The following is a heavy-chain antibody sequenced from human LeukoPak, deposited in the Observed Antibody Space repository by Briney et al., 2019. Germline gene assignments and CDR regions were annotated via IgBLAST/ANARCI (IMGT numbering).Heavy chain of an antibody. CDR2: IRYDGSNK. CDR1: GFTFSSYG. CDR3: AKELEYKDSYQATGIAFDI. D-gene: IGHD2/OR15-2a*01. Sequence: GGSLRLSCAASGFTFSSYGMHWVRQAPGKGLEWVAFIRYDGSNKYYADSVKGRFTISRDNSKNTLYLQMNSLRAEDTAVYYCAKELEYKDSYQATGIAFDIWGQGTMVTVSS. V-gene: IGHV3-30*02. J-gene: IGHJ3*02.